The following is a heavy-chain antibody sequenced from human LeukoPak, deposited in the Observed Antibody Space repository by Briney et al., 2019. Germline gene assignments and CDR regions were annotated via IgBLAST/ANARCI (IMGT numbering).Heavy chain of an antibody. J-gene: IGHJ4*02. CDR1: GFTVSNYE. Sequence: QPGGSLRLSCAASGFTVSNYEMNWVRQAPGKGLEWVSYISISGSVTHYADSVKGRFTISRDNAKNSFFLQISSLRAEDTAVYYCAREPYDSGSGPFDYWGQGTLVTVSS. CDR3: AREPYDSGSGPFDY. V-gene: IGHV3-48*03. D-gene: IGHD3-10*01. CDR2: ISISGSVT.